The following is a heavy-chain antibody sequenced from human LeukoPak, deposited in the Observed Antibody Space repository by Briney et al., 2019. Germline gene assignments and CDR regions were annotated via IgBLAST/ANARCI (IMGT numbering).Heavy chain of an antibody. D-gene: IGHD1-26*01. CDR3: ATGGATFNYYYYMDV. V-gene: IGHV4-39*07. CDR2: IYYSGST. CDR1: GGSISSSSYY. Sequence: SETLSLTCTVSGGSISSSSYYWGWIRQPPGKGLEWIGSIYYSGSTYYNPSLKSRVTISVDTSKNQFSLKLSSVTAADTAVYYCATGGATFNYYYYMDVWGKGTTVTVSS. J-gene: IGHJ6*03.